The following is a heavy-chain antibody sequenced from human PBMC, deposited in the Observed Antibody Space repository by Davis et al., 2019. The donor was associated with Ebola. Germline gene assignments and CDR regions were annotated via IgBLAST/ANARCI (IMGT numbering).Heavy chain of an antibody. V-gene: IGHV3-23*01. CDR2: IGGSASST. D-gene: IGHD1-14*01. Sequence: GESLKISCTASGFTFSSSGMSWVRQAPGKGLEWVSSIGGSASSTYYADSVKGRFTISRDNSKNTLYLQMSSLRAEDTAVYYCARDLPGGDWYFDLWGRGTLVTVSS. CDR1: GFTFSSSG. J-gene: IGHJ2*01. CDR3: ARDLPGGDWYFDL.